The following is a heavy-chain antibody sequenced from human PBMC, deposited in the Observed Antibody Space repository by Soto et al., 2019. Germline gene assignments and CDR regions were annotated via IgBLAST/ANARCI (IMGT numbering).Heavy chain of an antibody. V-gene: IGHV4-39*01. J-gene: IGHJ4*02. CDR3: ARFLGVATIDY. D-gene: IGHD5-12*01. CDR1: GRSISSSSYY. Sequence: QLQLQESGPGLVKPSETLSLTCTVSGRSISSSSYYWGWIRQPPGKGLEWIGSIYYSGSTYSNPSLKSRVTISVDTSKNQFSLKLSSVTAADTAVYYCARFLGVATIDYWGQGTLVTVSS. CDR2: IYYSGST.